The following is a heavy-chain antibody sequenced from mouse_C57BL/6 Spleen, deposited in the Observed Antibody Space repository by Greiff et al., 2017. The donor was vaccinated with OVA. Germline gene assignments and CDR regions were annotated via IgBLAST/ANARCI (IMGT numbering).Heavy chain of an antibody. CDR1: GYTFTEYT. CDR3: ARHEGGGNFVFAY. Sequence: VQLQQSGAELVKPGASVKLSCKASGYTFTEYTINWVKQRSGQGLEWIGWFYPGSGSKKYNEHLKDKATLTADKYSSTVYMELSRLSSEDSAVYFCARHEGGGNFVFAYWGQGTLVTVSA. D-gene: IGHD2-1*01. V-gene: IGHV1-62-2*01. CDR2: FYPGSGSK. J-gene: IGHJ3*01.